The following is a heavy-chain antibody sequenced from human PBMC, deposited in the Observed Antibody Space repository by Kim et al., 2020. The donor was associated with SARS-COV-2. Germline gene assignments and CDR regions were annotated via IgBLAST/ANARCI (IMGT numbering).Heavy chain of an antibody. V-gene: IGHV3-21*01. CDR2: ISSSSTYT. J-gene: IGHJ4*02. D-gene: IGHD1-26*01. CDR1: GFTFASYS. Sequence: GGSLRLSCAASGFTFASYSMNWVRQAPGRGLEWVSPISSSSTYTYYADSVNGRFTVAREKAKNSLHLHMGILRADATALCFCAVGYSGRSDYWCQGTLVTVSS. CDR3: AVGYSGRSDY.